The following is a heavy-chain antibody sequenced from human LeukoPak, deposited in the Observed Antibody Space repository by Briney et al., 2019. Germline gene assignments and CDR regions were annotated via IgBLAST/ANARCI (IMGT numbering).Heavy chain of an antibody. CDR3: ASSGVATAHTRYYYGMDV. Sequence: SLKVSCKASGGTFSSYAISWVRQAPGQGLEWMGGIIPIFGTANYAQKFQGRVTITADESTSTAYMELSSLRSEDTAVYYCASSGVATAHTRYYYGMDVWGKGTTVTVSS. J-gene: IGHJ6*04. V-gene: IGHV1-69*13. CDR2: IIPIFGTA. CDR1: GGTFSSYA. D-gene: IGHD5-12*01.